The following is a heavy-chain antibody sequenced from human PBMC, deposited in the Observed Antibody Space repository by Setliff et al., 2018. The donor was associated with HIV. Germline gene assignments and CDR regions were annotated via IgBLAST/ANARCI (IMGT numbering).Heavy chain of an antibody. V-gene: IGHV4-59*11. Sequence: SETLSLTCTVSGDSINTHYWSWIRQPPGKGLEWIGCISHSGNTNFNPSLNSRVTISLDTSKNQFSLRLTPLTAADTAIYYCARSTVGAGASFPWGRGILVTVSS. CDR1: GDSINTHY. CDR3: ARSTVGAGASFP. J-gene: IGHJ5*02. CDR2: ISHSGNT. D-gene: IGHD1-26*01.